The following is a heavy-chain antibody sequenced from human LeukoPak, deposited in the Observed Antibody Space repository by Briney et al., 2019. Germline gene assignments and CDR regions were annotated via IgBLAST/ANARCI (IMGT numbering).Heavy chain of an antibody. J-gene: IGHJ4*02. CDR1: GYTFTAYY. Sequence: GASVKVSCKASGYTFTAYYLLWVRQAPGQGLEWMGWIHPSSGDTNYAQKFQGRVTMTRDTSISTAYLELNRLRSDDTAIYYCSREDYWGQGTLVTVSS. CDR2: IHPSSGDT. V-gene: IGHV1-2*02. CDR3: SREDY.